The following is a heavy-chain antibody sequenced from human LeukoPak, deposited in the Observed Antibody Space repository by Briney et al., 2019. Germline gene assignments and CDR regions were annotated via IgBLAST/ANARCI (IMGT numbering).Heavy chain of an antibody. J-gene: IGHJ4*02. Sequence: GGSLRLSCAASGFSLSSHAMSWVRQAPGKGLEWVSSISSSSSYIYYADSVKGRFTISRDNAKNSLYLQMNSLRAEDTAVYYCAREGQRWLQLIDYWGQGTLVTVSS. CDR1: GFSLSSHA. V-gene: IGHV3-21*01. D-gene: IGHD5-24*01. CDR3: AREGQRWLQLIDY. CDR2: ISSSSSYI.